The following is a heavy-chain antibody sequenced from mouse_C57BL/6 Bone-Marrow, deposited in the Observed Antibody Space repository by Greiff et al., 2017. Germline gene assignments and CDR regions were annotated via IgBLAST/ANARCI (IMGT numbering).Heavy chain of an antibody. D-gene: IGHD2-5*01. CDR1: GYTFTSYW. Sequence: QVQLQQPGAELVKPGASVKMSCKASGYTFTSYWITWVKQRPGQGLEWIGDIYPGSGSTNDNEKFKSKATLTVATYSSTAYMQLSRLTSEDSAVYYCARPYYSNYWYFDVWGTGTTVTVSS. CDR2: IYPGSGST. J-gene: IGHJ1*03. V-gene: IGHV1-55*01. CDR3: ARPYYSNYWYFDV.